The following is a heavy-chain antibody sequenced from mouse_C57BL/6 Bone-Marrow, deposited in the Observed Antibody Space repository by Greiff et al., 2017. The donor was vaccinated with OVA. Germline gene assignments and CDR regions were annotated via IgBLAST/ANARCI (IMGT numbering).Heavy chain of an antibody. J-gene: IGHJ4*01. CDR3: ARHQIYYGNYYAMDY. D-gene: IGHD2-1*01. CDR1: GFTFSSYG. V-gene: IGHV5-6*01. CDR2: ISAGGGYT. Sequence: EVQRVESGGDLVKPGGSLKLSCAASGFTFSSYGMSWVRQTPEQGLEWVATISAGGGYTYYPDSRKGQFTTSRANAKNTLYLQMSSLKSEDTAMYYCARHQIYYGNYYAMDYWGQGTSVTVSS.